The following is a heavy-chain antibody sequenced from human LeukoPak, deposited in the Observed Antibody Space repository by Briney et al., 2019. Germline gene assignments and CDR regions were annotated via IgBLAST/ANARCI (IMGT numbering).Heavy chain of an antibody. J-gene: IGHJ3*02. D-gene: IGHD6-13*01. CDR3: ASARFGQQSKRGAFDI. Sequence: PGGSLRLSCAASGFTFSSYSMNWVRQAPGKGLEWVSSISSSSSYIYYADSVKGRFTISRDNAKNSLYLQMNSLRAEDTAVYYCASARFGQQSKRGAFDIWGQGTMVTVSS. V-gene: IGHV3-21*01. CDR1: GFTFSSYS. CDR2: ISSSSSYI.